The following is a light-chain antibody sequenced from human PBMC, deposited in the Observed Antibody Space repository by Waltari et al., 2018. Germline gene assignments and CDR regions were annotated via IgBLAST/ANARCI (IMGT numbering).Light chain of an antibody. CDR3: QHNVKLPVT. CDR2: GAS. J-gene: IGKJ1*01. CDR1: QSVSRA. V-gene: IGKV3-20*01. Sequence: EIVLTQSPGTLSLSPGERATLSCRASQSVSRALVWYQQKPGQAPRLLIYGASTRAAGVPDRFSGSGSGTDFSRTISRLDPEDFAVYYCQHNVKLPVTFGQGTKVEI.